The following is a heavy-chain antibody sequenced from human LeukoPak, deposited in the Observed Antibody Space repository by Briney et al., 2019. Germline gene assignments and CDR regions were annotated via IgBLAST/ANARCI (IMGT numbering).Heavy chain of an antibody. CDR2: FDPEDGET. Sequence: ASVKVSCKVSGYTLTELSMHWVRQAPGKGREWMGGFDPEDGETIYAQKFQGRVTMTEDTSTDTAYMELSSLRSEDTAVYYCATVSSGWYGGDYWGQGTLVTVSS. CDR1: GYTLTELS. V-gene: IGHV1-24*01. CDR3: ATVSSGWYGGDY. J-gene: IGHJ4*02. D-gene: IGHD6-19*01.